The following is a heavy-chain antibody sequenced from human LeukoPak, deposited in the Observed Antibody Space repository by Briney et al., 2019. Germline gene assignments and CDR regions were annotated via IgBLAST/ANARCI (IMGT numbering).Heavy chain of an antibody. Sequence: SETLSLTCAVSGGSISSGGYSWSWIRQPPGKGLEWIGYIYHSGSTYYNPSLKSRVTISVDRSKNQFSLKLSSVTAADTAVYYCAREKHELEPLPFDIWGQGTMVTVSS. D-gene: IGHD1-1*01. CDR2: IYHSGST. CDR3: AREKHELEPLPFDI. CDR1: GGSISSGGYS. J-gene: IGHJ3*02. V-gene: IGHV4-30-2*01.